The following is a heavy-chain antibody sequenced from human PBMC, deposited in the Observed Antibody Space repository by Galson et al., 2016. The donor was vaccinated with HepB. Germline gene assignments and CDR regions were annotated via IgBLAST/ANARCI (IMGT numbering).Heavy chain of an antibody. V-gene: IGHV3-23*01. Sequence: SLRLSCAASGFNFDSYALSWVRQAPGKGLEWVSVISGTDDSTHYADSVKGRFTISRDRSRNSLYLQMDNLRAEDTAVYYCARWSSYVRRVDYWGQGTLVTVSS. CDR2: ISGTDDST. J-gene: IGHJ4*02. CDR3: ARWSSYVRRVDY. D-gene: IGHD3-3*01. CDR1: GFNFDSYA.